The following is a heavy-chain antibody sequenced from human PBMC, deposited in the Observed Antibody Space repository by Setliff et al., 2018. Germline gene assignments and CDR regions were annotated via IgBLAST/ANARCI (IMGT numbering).Heavy chain of an antibody. J-gene: IGHJ5*02. D-gene: IGHD1-26*01. Sequence: PSETLSLTCAVSGGSLNSGSYYWSWIRQSTERGLEWLGRLHTSGSTTYNPALNSRVTISVDTSTNQFSLKLTSLTAADTAVYFCARDNTILGATDHWGQGTLVTVSS. V-gene: IGHV4-61*02. CDR1: GGSLNSGSYY. CDR2: LHTSGST. CDR3: ARDNTILGATDH.